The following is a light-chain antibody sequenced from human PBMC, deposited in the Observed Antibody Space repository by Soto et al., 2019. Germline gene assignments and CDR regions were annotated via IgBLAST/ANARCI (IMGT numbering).Light chain of an antibody. Sequence: DLRMTQSPSSLSASVGDRVSITCRASQGIRNDLGWYQQKPGKAPKRLIYGVFNLQSGVPSRFSGSGSGTEFTLTISSLQPEDFATYYCQQYDHFPWTFGQGTKVEI. J-gene: IGKJ1*01. CDR3: QQYDHFPWT. CDR1: QGIRND. V-gene: IGKV1-17*01. CDR2: GVF.